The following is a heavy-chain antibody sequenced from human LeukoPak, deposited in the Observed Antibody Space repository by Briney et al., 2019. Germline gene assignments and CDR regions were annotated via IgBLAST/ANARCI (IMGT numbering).Heavy chain of an antibody. CDR3: AGYCSTTSCYSSPNWFDP. D-gene: IGHD2-2*01. Sequence: GGSLRLSCAASGFTVSSNYMSWVRQAPGKGLEWISGISGSGANTYYADSVKGRLTISRDNSKNTLYLQMNRLRVEDTAVYYCAGYCSTTSCYSSPNWFDPWGQGTLVTVSS. V-gene: IGHV3-23*01. CDR1: GFTVSSNY. CDR2: ISGSGANT. J-gene: IGHJ5*02.